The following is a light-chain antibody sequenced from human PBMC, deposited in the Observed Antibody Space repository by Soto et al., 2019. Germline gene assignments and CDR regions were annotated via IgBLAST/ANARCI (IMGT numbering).Light chain of an antibody. V-gene: IGLV2-14*01. CDR2: DVS. Sequence: QSALTQPASVSGSPEQSITIPCTGTGRDVGSYNYVSWYQQHPCKAPIFLIYDVSTRPSGVSNRFSGSKSGNTASLTISGVQAEHEADDYCSSYTSAGTPLVFGGGTKLTVL. CDR1: GRDVGSYNY. CDR3: SSYTSAGTPLV. J-gene: IGLJ2*01.